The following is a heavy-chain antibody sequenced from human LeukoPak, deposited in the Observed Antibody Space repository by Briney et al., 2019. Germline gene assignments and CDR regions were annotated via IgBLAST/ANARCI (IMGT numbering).Heavy chain of an antibody. J-gene: IGHJ4*02. CDR2: ISSSSSTI. D-gene: IGHD4-11*01. Sequence: PGGSLRLSCAASGFTFSTFAMNWVRQAPGKGLEWVSYISSSSSTIYYADSVKGRFTISRDNAKNSLYLQMNSLRDEDTAVYYCARDMADYSSSLDYWGQGTLITVSS. V-gene: IGHV3-48*02. CDR3: ARDMADYSSSLDY. CDR1: GFTFSTFA.